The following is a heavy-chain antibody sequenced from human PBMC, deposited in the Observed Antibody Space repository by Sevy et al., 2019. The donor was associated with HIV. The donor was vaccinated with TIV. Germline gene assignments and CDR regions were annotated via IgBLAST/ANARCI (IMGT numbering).Heavy chain of an antibody. CDR3: ARDNHGDFLGLFDL. CDR2: IIPILGIP. D-gene: IGHD4-17*01. CDR1: GGTFSTYG. V-gene: IGHV1-69*10. Sequence: ASVKVSCKASGGTFSTYGINWVRQAPGQGLEWMGGIIPILGIPNYAQNFKGRVTITADTSTSTAYMELISLRSEDTAVYYCARDNHGDFLGLFDLWGRGTLVTVSS. J-gene: IGHJ2*01.